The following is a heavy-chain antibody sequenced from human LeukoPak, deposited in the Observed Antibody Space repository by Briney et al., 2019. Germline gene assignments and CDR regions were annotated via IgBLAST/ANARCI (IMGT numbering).Heavy chain of an antibody. Sequence: PGGSLRLSCAASGFTFSSYGMHWVRQAPGKGLEWVAFIRYDGSNKYYADSVKGRFTISRDNSKNTLYLQMNSLRAEDTAVYYCAKGQRSYDILTGYWPKVYYYYGMDVWGQGTLVTVSS. CDR2: IRYDGSNK. V-gene: IGHV3-30*02. CDR3: AKGQRSYDILTGYWPKVYYYYGMDV. J-gene: IGHJ6*02. CDR1: GFTFSSYG. D-gene: IGHD3-9*01.